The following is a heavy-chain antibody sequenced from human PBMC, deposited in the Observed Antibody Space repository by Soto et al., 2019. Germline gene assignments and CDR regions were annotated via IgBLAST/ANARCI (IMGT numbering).Heavy chain of an antibody. J-gene: IGHJ4*02. D-gene: IGHD6-19*01. CDR3: AKATTNGGWFNPFDS. V-gene: IGHV3-23*01. CDR1: GFSFVNYA. CDR2: LSGSGAST. Sequence: GGSLRLSCAASGFSFVNYAMNWVRQAPGKGLEWVSGLSGSGASTYYADSVKGRFTISRDNSRDTLFLQMNSLTADDTAVYYCAKATTNGGWFNPFDSWGQGALVTVSS.